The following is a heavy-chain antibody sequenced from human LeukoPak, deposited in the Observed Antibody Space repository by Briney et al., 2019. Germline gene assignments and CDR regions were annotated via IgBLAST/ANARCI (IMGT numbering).Heavy chain of an antibody. J-gene: IGHJ4*02. V-gene: IGHV4-59*01. CDR2: IYYSGST. CDR3: ARYVVVTAYFDY. D-gene: IGHD2-21*02. CDR1: GGSISSYY. Sequence: PSETLSLTCTVSGGSISSYYWSRIRQPPGKGLEWIGYIYYSGSTNYNPSLKSRVTISVDTSKNQFSLKLSSVTAADTAVYYCARYVVVTAYFDYWGQGTLVTVSS.